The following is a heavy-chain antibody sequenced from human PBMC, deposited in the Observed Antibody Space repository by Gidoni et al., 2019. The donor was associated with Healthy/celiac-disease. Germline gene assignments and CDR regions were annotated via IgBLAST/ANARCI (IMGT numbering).Heavy chain of an antibody. CDR1: VFPVGSYA. Sequence: EVQLVESGDGLVPPGGSWSPLCAAPVFPVGSYAMHWVRQAPGKGLEYVSAISSNGGSTYYADSVKGRFTISRDNSKNTLYIQMGSLRAEDMAVYYCARGLADFWSGYPDYWGQGTLVTVSS. J-gene: IGHJ4*02. CDR3: ARGLADFWSGYPDY. D-gene: IGHD3-3*01. V-gene: IGHV3-64*02. CDR2: ISSNGGST.